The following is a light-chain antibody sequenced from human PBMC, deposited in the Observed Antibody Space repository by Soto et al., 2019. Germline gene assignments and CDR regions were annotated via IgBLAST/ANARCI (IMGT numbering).Light chain of an antibody. CDR2: DVT. CDR3: SSFTSSITYV. V-gene: IGLV2-14*01. Sequence: QSALTQPASVSGSPGQSITISCTGTSSDVGGYNSVSWYRQDPGKAPKLMIYDVTNRPSGVSNRFSGSKSGNTASLTISGLQAEDEADYYCSSFTSSITYVFGTGIQLTVL. CDR1: SSDVGGYNS. J-gene: IGLJ1*01.